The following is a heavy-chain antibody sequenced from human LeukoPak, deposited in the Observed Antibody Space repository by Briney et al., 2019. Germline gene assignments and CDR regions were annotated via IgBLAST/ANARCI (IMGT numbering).Heavy chain of an antibody. J-gene: IGHJ4*02. CDR1: GFTSVDYG. CDR3: ARDRLGPSFSVSHFDL. D-gene: IGHD3-3*02. Sequence: GGSLRLSCATSGFTSVDYGLSWVRRAPGKGLEWLCAINYNGAITDYADSVKGRFTISRDNAKNSLYLRMDSLRAEDTALYYCARDRLGPSFSVSHFDLWGQGTLVTVSS. CDR2: INYNGAIT. V-gene: IGHV3-20*04.